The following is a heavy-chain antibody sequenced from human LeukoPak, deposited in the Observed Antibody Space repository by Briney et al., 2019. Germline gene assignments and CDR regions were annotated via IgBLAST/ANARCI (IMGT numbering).Heavy chain of an antibody. CDR3: ARIYSGYEGVDY. J-gene: IGHJ4*02. D-gene: IGHD5-12*01. CDR1: GFTFSAHW. CDR2: IKQDGSEK. Sequence: GGSLRLSCAASGFTFSAHWMSWVRQAPGKGLEWVANIKQDGSEKYYVDSVKGRFTISRDNAKSSLYLQMNSLRAEDTAVYYCARIYSGYEGVDYWGQGTLVTVSS. V-gene: IGHV3-7*01.